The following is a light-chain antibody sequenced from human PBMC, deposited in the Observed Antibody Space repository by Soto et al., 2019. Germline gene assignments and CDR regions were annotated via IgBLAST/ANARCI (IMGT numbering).Light chain of an antibody. CDR1: SSDVGSYNL. CDR2: EVS. J-gene: IGLJ1*01. Sequence: QSALTQPASVSGSPGQSITISCTGISSDVGSYNLVSWYQQHPGKAPKLMIYEVSKRPSGVSNRFSGSKSGNTASLTISGLQAEDEADYYCCSYAGSSTYVFGTGTKVT. CDR3: CSYAGSSTYV. V-gene: IGLV2-23*02.